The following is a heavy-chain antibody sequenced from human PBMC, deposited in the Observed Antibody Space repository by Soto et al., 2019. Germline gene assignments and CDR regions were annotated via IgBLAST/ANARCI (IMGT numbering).Heavy chain of an antibody. CDR1: GFTFSSYG. V-gene: IGHV3-33*01. CDR3: ARDSWAPGYYYYYMDV. D-gene: IGHD3-16*01. J-gene: IGHJ6*03. CDR2: IWYDGSNK. Sequence: PGGSLRLSCAASGFTFSSYGMHWVRQAPGKGLEWVAVIWYDGSNKYYADSVKGRFTISRDNSKNTLYLQMNSLRAEDTAVYYCARDSWAPGYYYYYMDVWGKGTTVTVSS.